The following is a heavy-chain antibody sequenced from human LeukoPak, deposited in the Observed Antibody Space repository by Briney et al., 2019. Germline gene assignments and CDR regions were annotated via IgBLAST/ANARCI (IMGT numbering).Heavy chain of an antibody. D-gene: IGHD3-9*01. CDR2: INTNTGNP. CDR1: GYTFTSYA. V-gene: IGHV7-4-1*02. Sequence: ASVKVSCKASGYTFTSYAMNWVRQAPGQGLEWMGWINTNTGNPTYAQGFTGRFVFSLDTSVSTAYLQISSLKAEDTAVYYCARGAWGDFDWPINHYYYYYMDVWGKGTTVTISS. CDR3: ARGAWGDFDWPINHYYYYYMDV. J-gene: IGHJ6*03.